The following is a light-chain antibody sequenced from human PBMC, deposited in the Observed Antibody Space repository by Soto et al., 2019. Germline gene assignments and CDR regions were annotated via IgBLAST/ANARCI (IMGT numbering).Light chain of an antibody. J-gene: IGKJ1*01. Sequence: EIVMTPSPATLSVSPVERATLSCRASQSVSSNLAWYQQKPGQAPRLLIYGASTRATGIPARFSGSGSGTEFTLTISSLQSEDFAVYYCQQYNNWPPRTFGQGTKVDIK. CDR1: QSVSSN. CDR3: QQYNNWPPRT. V-gene: IGKV3-15*01. CDR2: GAS.